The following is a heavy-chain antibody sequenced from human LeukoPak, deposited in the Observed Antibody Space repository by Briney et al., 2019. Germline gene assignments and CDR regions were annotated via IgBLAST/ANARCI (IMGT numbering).Heavy chain of an antibody. V-gene: IGHV3-30*02. D-gene: IGHD3-10*01. CDR1: GFTFSSYG. CDR2: IRYDGSNK. CDR3: AKDSTFYYGSGSYFHYMDV. Sequence: GGSLRLSCAASGFTFSSYGMHWVRQAPGKGLEWVAFIRYDGSNKYYADSVKGRFTISRDNSKNTLYLQMNSLRAEDTAVYYCAKDSTFYYGSGSYFHYMDVWGKGTTVTVSS. J-gene: IGHJ6*03.